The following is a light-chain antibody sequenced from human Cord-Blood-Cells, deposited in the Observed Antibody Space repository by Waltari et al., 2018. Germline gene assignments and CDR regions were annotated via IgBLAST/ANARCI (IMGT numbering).Light chain of an antibody. CDR1: SSDVGGYNY. J-gene: IGLJ3*02. CDR3: SSYTSSSTV. CDR2: EVS. Sequence: QSALTQPASVSGSPGPSLTISCTGTSSDVGGYNYVSWYQQHPGKAPKLMIYEVSNRPSGVSNRFSGSKSGNTASLTISGLQAEDEADYYCSSYTSSSTVFGGGTKLTVL. V-gene: IGLV2-14*01.